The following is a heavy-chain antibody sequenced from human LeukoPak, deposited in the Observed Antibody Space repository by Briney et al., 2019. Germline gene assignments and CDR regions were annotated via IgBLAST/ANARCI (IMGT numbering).Heavy chain of an antibody. CDR2: IYYTGST. D-gene: IGHD2-21*02. Sequence: SETLSLTCTVSGVSISSYYWSWLRQPPGKGLEWIGYIYYTGSTEYNPSLRSRVTISLEMSKHQFSLNLTSVTAADTAVYYCASNTVTVFDYWGQGALVTVSS. CDR1: GVSISSYY. J-gene: IGHJ4*02. CDR3: ASNTVTVFDY. V-gene: IGHV4-59*01.